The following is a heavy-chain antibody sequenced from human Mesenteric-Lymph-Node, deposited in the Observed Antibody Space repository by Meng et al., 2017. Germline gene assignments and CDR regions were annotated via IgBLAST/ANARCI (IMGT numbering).Heavy chain of an antibody. V-gene: IGHV4-34*01. CDR1: GGSFSGYY. J-gene: IGHJ4*02. CDR3: ARGFLSFVRVFDY. D-gene: IGHD2/OR15-2a*01. CDR2: INHSGST. Sequence: AQLQQWGAGLFKPSETLSLTCAVFGGSFSGYYWSWIPQPPGKGLEWIGEINHSGSTNYNPSLKSRVTISVDTSKNQFSLKLSSVPAADTAVYYCARGFLSFVRVFDYWGQGTLVTVSS.